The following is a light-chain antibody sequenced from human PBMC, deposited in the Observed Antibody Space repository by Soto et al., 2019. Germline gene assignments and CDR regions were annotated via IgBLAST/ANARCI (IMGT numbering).Light chain of an antibody. CDR1: QSISRS. J-gene: IGKJ2*01. CDR2: DAS. CDR3: HQYNSWPPGT. Sequence: EIVLTQSPSILSVSPWERSTLSCMASQSISRSLAWYQQKPGQAPRLLISDASTRATGIPARFSGSGSGTEFTLTISSLQSEDFALYYCHQYNSWPPGTFGQGTKVDI. V-gene: IGKV3-15*01.